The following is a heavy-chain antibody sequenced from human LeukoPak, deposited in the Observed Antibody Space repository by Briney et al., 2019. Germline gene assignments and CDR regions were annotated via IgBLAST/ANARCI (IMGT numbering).Heavy chain of an antibody. Sequence: ASVEVSCKASGYTFTGFFIHWVRQAPGQGLEWMGWINPNSGGTNYAQKFQGRVTMTRDTSIITAYMELSRLSSDDTAVYYCARDERYDSSGYPFDYWGQGTLVTVSS. CDR1: GYTFTGFF. V-gene: IGHV1-2*02. D-gene: IGHD3-22*01. J-gene: IGHJ4*02. CDR3: ARDERYDSSGYPFDY. CDR2: INPNSGGT.